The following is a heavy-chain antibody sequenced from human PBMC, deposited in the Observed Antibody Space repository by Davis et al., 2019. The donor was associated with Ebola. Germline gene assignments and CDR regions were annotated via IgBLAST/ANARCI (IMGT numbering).Heavy chain of an antibody. CDR3: TSGDYGDYEGYYYYGMDV. D-gene: IGHD4-17*01. CDR1: GFTFSGSA. CDR2: IRSKANSYAT. J-gene: IGHJ6*02. Sequence: GESLKISCAASGFTFSGSAMHWVRQASGKGLEWVGRIRSKANSYATAYAASVKGRFTISRDDSKNTAYLQMNSLKTEDTAVYYCTSGDYGDYEGYYYYGMDVWGQGTTVTVSS. V-gene: IGHV3-73*01.